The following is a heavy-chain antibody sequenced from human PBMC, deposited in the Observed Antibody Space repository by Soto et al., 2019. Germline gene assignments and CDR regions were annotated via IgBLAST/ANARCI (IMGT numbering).Heavy chain of an antibody. CDR1: GFTFSSYG. CDR3: VRGYSRSGFDY. CDR2: ISTNGGST. D-gene: IGHD6-13*01. Sequence: GGSLRLSCSASGFTFSSYGMHWVRQAPGKGLEYVSAISTNGGSTYYADSAKGRFTISRDNSKNTLYLQMSSLRAEDTAVYYCVRGYSRSGFDYWGQGTLVTVSS. V-gene: IGHV3-64D*06. J-gene: IGHJ4*02.